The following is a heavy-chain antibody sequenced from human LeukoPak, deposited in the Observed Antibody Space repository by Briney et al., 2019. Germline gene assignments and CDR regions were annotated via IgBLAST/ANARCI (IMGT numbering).Heavy chain of an antibody. CDR2: IYPSGGST. D-gene: IGHD1-14*01. CDR3: ARSRSDF. J-gene: IGHJ4*02. V-gene: IGHV3-66*01. Sequence: GGSLRLSCAASGVTVSNNYLSWVRQVSGKGLEWVSSIYPSGGSTFYADSVKGRFTISRDNSKTTLYLQMNSLRAEDTAVYYCARSRSDFWGQGTLVTVSS. CDR1: GVTVSNNY.